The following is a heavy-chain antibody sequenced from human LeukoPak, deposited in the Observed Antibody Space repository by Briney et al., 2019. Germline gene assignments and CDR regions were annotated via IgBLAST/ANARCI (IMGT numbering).Heavy chain of an antibody. D-gene: IGHD2-2*01. CDR2: INPNSGGT. V-gene: IGHV1-2*06. Sequence: ASVKVSCKASGYTFTGYYMHWVRQAPGQGLEWMGRINPNSGGTNYAQKFQGRVTMTRDTSISTAYMELSRLRSDDTAVYYCARTRYCSSTSCYRGSWFDPWGQGTLVTVSS. CDR3: ARTRYCSSTSCYRGSWFDP. J-gene: IGHJ5*02. CDR1: GYTFTGYY.